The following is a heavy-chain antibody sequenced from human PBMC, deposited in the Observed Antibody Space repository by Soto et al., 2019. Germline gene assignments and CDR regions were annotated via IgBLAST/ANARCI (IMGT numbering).Heavy chain of an antibody. V-gene: IGHV1-69*13. J-gene: IGHJ6*02. D-gene: IGHD2-2*01. CDR1: GGTFSSYA. CDR2: IIPIFGTA. Sequence: SVKVSCKASGGTFSSYAISWVRQKPGQGLEWMGGIIPIFGTANYAQKFQGRVTITADESTSTAYMELSSLRSEDTAVYYCARDPHCSSTSCYYYYYYGMDVWGQGTTVTVSS. CDR3: ARDPHCSSTSCYYYYYYGMDV.